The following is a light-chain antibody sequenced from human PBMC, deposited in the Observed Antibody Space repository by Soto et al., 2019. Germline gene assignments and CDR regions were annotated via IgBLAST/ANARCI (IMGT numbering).Light chain of an antibody. CDR1: SSNIGSDF. CDR3: AAWDTSLSGGV. J-gene: IGLJ3*02. V-gene: IGLV1-51*02. CDR2: ENN. Sequence: QSVLTQPPSVSAAPGQKVPLSCSVSSSNIGSDFVSWYQQLPGTAPQLLIYENNKRPSGIPDRFSGSKSATSATRGITGLQTGDEADYYCAAWDTSLSGGVFGGGTQLTVL.